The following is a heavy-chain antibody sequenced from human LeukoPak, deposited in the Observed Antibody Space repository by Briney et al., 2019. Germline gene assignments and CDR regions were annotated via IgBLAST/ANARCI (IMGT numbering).Heavy chain of an antibody. CDR2: ISGSGGST. CDR1: GFTVSNNY. Sequence: GGSLRLSCAVFGFTVSNNYMNWVRQAPGKGLEWVSGISGSGGSTYYADSVKGRFTISRDNPKNTLYLQMNSLRAEDTAVYYCAKDLGHCSSTSCYFDYWGQGTLVTVSS. CDR3: AKDLGHCSSTSCYFDY. V-gene: IGHV3-23*01. D-gene: IGHD2-2*01. J-gene: IGHJ4*02.